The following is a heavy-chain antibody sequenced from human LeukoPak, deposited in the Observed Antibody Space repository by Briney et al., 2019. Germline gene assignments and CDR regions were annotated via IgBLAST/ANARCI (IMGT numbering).Heavy chain of an antibody. J-gene: IGHJ4*02. D-gene: IGHD5-24*01. Sequence: GGSLRLSCAASGFTVSSNYMSWVRQAPGKGLEWVSVIYSDGSTYYADSVKGRFTISRDNSKNTLYLQMNSLRAEDTAVYYRAVLRDGYNHNWGQGTLVTVSS. CDR3: AVLRDGYNHN. V-gene: IGHV3-53*01. CDR2: IYSDGST. CDR1: GFTVSSNY.